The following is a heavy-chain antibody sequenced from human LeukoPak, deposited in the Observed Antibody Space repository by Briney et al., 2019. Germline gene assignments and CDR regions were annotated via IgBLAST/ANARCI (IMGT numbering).Heavy chain of an antibody. CDR1: GFTFSSYD. CDR2: IGTAGAT. Sequence: GGSLRLSCAASGFTFSSYDMHWVRQTTGKGLEWVSGIGTAGATFYPGSVKGRFTISRENAKNSLYIQMNNLRAGDTAVYYCTRATAGFDYWGQGTLVTVSS. J-gene: IGHJ4*02. CDR3: TRATAGFDY. V-gene: IGHV3-13*01.